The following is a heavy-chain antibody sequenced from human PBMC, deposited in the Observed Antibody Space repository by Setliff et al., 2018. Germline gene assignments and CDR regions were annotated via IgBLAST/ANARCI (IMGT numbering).Heavy chain of an antibody. CDR1: GYTFTAYY. D-gene: IGHD6-19*01. CDR2: FDPNSGST. Sequence: ASVKVSCKASGYTFTAYYVHWVRQAPGQGLEWMGWFDPNSGSTNYAQKFQGRVTMTRDSSINTAYMELSRLRSDDTAVYYCASRGERSGWYGFAYWGQGTLVTVSS. CDR3: ASRGERSGWYGFAY. J-gene: IGHJ4*02. V-gene: IGHV1-2*02.